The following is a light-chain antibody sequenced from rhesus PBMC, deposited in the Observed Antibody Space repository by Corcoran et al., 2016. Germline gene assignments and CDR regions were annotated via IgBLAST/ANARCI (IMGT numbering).Light chain of an antibody. CDR2: KAS. J-gene: IGKJ3*01. V-gene: IGKV1-21*01. CDR3: QQYNSAPFT. Sequence: DIQMTQSPSSLSASVGDRVTITCRASQGISSYLNWYQQKPGKAPKLLIYKASSLQSGVPSRFSGSGSGTDFTLTISSLQPEDVATYYCQQYNSAPFTFGPGTKLDIK. CDR1: QGISSY.